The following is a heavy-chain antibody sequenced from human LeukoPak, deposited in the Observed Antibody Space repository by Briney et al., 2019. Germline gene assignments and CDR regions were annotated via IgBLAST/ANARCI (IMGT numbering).Heavy chain of an antibody. CDR2: IRFDGRDK. J-gene: IGHJ4*02. Sequence: PPGGSLRLSCAASGFTFSSYGMNWVRQAPGKGLEWVAFIRFDGRDKYYADSVKGRFTISRDNSKSTLDLQMNSLRVEDTAVYYCAKDRYSTSSTFTVNPFDYWGQGILVTVSS. CDR3: AKDRYSTSSTFTVNPFDY. D-gene: IGHD2-2*01. CDR1: GFTFSSYG. V-gene: IGHV3-30*02.